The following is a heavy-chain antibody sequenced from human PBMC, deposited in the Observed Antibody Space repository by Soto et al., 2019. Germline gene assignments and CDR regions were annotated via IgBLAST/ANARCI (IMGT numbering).Heavy chain of an antibody. CDR3: ASGDVVVPAASLLYYYYYYMDV. J-gene: IGHJ6*03. CDR1: GGTFSSYT. V-gene: IGHV1-69*02. CDR2: IIPILGIA. Sequence: QVQLVQSGAEVKKPGSSVKVSCKASGGTFSSYTISWVRQAPGQGLEWMGRIIPILGIANYAQKFQGRVTITAGKSTSTAYMELSSLRSEDTAVYYCASGDVVVPAASLLYYYYYYMDVWGKGTTVTVSS. D-gene: IGHD2-2*01.